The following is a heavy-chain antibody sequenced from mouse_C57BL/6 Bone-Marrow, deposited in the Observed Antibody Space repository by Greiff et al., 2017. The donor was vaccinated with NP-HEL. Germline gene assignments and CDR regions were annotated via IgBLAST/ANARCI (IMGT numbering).Heavy chain of an antibody. Sequence: VQLQQSGAELVRPGTSVKLSCKASGYTFTSYWMHWVKKRPGQGLEWIGVIDPSDSYTNYNQKFKGKATLTVDTSSSTAYMQLSSLTSEDSAVYYCARTRIGNLDYWGQGTTLTVSS. CDR1: GYTFTSYW. J-gene: IGHJ2*01. CDR2: IDPSDSYT. D-gene: IGHD2-1*01. CDR3: ARTRIGNLDY. V-gene: IGHV1-59*01.